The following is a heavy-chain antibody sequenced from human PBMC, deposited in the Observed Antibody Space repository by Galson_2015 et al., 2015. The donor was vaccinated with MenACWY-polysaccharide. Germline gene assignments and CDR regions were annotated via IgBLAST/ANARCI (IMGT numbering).Heavy chain of an antibody. CDR1: AFTVSSNH. J-gene: IGHJ4*02. V-gene: IGHV3-66*01. Sequence: SLRLSCAASAFTVSSNHMSWVRQAPGKGLEWVSVIYSGGSTYYADSVKGRFTISRDNSKNTLYLQMNSLRAEDTALYYCARLAVDNHFDYWGQGTLVAVSS. CDR2: IYSGGST. D-gene: IGHD6-19*01. CDR3: ARLAVDNHFDY.